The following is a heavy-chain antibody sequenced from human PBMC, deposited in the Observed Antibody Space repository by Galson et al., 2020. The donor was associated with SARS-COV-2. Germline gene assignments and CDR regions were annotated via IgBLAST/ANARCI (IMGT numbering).Heavy chain of an antibody. CDR1: GFTFSTYG. CDR3: AKDSSGWKNYYYGLDV. CDR2: MSYDGSNK. V-gene: IGHV3-30*18. D-gene: IGHD6-19*01. Sequence: GESLKISCAASGFTFSTYGMHWVRQAPGKGLEWVAVMSYDGSNKYYADSVKGRFTISRDNSKNTLYLQMNSLRAEDTAVYYCAKDSSGWKNYYYGLDVWGQGTTVTVSS. J-gene: IGHJ6*02.